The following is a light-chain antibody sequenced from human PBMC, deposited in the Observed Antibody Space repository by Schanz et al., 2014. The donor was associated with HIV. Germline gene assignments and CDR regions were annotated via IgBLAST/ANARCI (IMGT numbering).Light chain of an antibody. CDR2: KAS. V-gene: IGKV1-5*03. Sequence: DIEMTQSPSTLSASLGDRVTFTCRASQSISNWLAWYQQKPGKGPELLIYKASTLKSGVPLRFSGTGSGTEFTLAISGLQPDDFATYYCQQGYSYPYTFGQGTKLESK. CDR1: QSISNW. CDR3: QQGYSYPYT. J-gene: IGKJ2*01.